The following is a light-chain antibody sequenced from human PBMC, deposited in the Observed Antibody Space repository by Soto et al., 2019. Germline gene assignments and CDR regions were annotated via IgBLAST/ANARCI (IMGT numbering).Light chain of an antibody. J-gene: IGKJ1*01. V-gene: IGKV1-5*03. CDR2: KAS. CDR1: HSISTW. CDR3: QQYDTYSSLA. Sequence: DIQMTQSPSTLSASVGDRVTFTCRASHSISTWLAWYQQKPGKAPKLLIYKASSLESEVPSRFSGSGSGTEFTLTITSLQPDDFATYYCQQYDTYSSLAFGPGTKVEIK.